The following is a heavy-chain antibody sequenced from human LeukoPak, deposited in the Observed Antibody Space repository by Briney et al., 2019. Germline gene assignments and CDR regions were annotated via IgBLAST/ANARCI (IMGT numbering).Heavy chain of an antibody. D-gene: IGHD3-10*01. CDR2: ISGSGGST. V-gene: IGHV3-23*01. Sequence: PGGSLRLPCAASAFTFSSYSMNWVRQAPGKGLEWVSAISGSGGSTYYADSVKGRFTISRDNSKNTLYLQMNSLRAEDTAVYYCAKYHGSGSYYNFHAFDIWGQGTMVTVSS. J-gene: IGHJ3*02. CDR1: AFTFSSYS. CDR3: AKYHGSGSYYNFHAFDI.